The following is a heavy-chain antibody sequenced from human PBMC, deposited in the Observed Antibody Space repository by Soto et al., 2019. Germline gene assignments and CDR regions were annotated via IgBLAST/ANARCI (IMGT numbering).Heavy chain of an antibody. V-gene: IGHV3-30-3*01. CDR1: GFTFSTYA. CDR2: ISYDGSNK. D-gene: IGHD6-19*01. J-gene: IGHJ4*02. CDR3: ARDSYSGGWGGLVD. Sequence: GGSLRLSCAASGFTFSTYALHWVRQAPGQGLEWVAVISYDGSNKYYADSVKGRFTISRDHSKSTLYLQMNSLRAEDTALYFCARDSYSGGWGGLVDWGQGTLVTVSS.